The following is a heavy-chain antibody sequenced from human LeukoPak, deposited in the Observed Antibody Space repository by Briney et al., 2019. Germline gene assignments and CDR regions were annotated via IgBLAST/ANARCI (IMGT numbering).Heavy chain of an antibody. Sequence: PGGSLRLSCATSGFTFSDYFMSWIRQAPGKGLEWVSYINSNGTSTYYADSLKGRFTISRDNAKNSLYLQMNSLRAEDTAVYYCALHPPEGMDVWGQGTTVIVSS. CDR3: ALHPPEGMDV. CDR2: INSNGTST. J-gene: IGHJ6*02. CDR1: GFTFSDYF. V-gene: IGHV3-11*04.